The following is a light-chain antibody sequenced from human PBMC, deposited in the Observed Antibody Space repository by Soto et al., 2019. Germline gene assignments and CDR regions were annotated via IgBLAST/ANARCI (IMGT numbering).Light chain of an antibody. CDR1: QRIGTY. CDR3: QQSCGTPPT. J-gene: IGKJ4*01. V-gene: IGKV1-39*01. Sequence: DIQMTQSPSSLPASVGDRVTITCRASQRIGTYLNWYQQRPGKAPKLLISAASRLQSGVPSRFSGSGSGTDFTLSISRLVPEDCATYYCQQSCGTPPTFGGGTKVEIK. CDR2: AAS.